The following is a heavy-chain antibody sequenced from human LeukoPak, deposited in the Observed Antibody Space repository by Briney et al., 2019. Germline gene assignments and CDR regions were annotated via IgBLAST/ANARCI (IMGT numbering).Heavy chain of an antibody. CDR1: GGSISSHC. Sequence: PSETLSLTCTVSGGSISSHCWSWIRQPPGKGLEWIGYIYYSGSTNYNPSLKSRVTISVDTSKNQFSLKLSSVTAADTAVYYCARDIAGRRWGQGTLVTVSS. J-gene: IGHJ4*02. V-gene: IGHV4-59*11. D-gene: IGHD1-26*01. CDR2: IYYSGST. CDR3: ARDIAGRR.